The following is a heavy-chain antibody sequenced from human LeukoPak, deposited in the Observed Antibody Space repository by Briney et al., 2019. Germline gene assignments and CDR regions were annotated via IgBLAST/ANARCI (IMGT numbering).Heavy chain of an antibody. Sequence: PGGSLRLSCAASGFTFSNYGMHWVRQAPGKGLEWVSVISGGGTTYYADSVKGRFTISRDNSKNTLYLQMNSMRAEDTAFYYCATYDLRSGSHGYFDYWGQGTLVTVSS. V-gene: IGHV3-66*01. J-gene: IGHJ4*02. CDR3: ATYDLRSGSHGYFDY. CDR2: ISGGGTT. CDR1: GFTFSNYG. D-gene: IGHD3-3*01.